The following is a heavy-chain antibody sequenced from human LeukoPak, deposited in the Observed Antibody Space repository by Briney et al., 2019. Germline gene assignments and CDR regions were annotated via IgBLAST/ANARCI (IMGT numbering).Heavy chain of an antibody. CDR2: ISYDGSNK. V-gene: IGHV3-30*01. D-gene: IGHD2-2*01. Sequence: GGSLRLSCAASGFTFSSYAMHWVRQAPGKELEWVAVISYDGSNKYYADSVKGRFTISRDNSKNTLYLQMNSLRAEDTAVYYCARDHQTSYDYWGQGTLVTVSS. J-gene: IGHJ4*02. CDR3: ARDHQTSYDY. CDR1: GFTFSSYA.